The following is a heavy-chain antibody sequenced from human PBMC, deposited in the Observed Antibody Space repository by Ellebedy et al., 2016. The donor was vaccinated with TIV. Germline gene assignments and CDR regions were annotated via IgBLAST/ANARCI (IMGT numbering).Heavy chain of an antibody. D-gene: IGHD2-15*01. J-gene: IGHJ4*02. CDR2: IDPSGTSV. CDR1: GPTFSSYT. V-gene: IGHV3-21*01. CDR3: ATPTAAPEDF. Sequence: GGSLRLSCEASGPTFSSYTMNWVRQTPGKGLEWISSIDPSGTSVYQSDSLRGRFTISRDNAKNSLFLQVSSLRGEDTGVYYCATPTAAPEDFWGQGALVTVSS.